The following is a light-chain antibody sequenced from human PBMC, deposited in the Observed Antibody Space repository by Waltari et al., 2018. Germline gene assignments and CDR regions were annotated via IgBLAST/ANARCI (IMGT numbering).Light chain of an antibody. V-gene: IGKV1-12*01. J-gene: IGKJ4*01. CDR1: QGISSW. CDR2: AAS. CDR3: QQANGFPLT. Sequence: DIQMTQSPSSLSASVGDRVTITCRASQGISSWLAWYQQTPVKASKLLIYAASSLQSGVPSRVRRSGSATEFTLTIISLQPEDFATYYCQQANGFPLTFGGGTKVEIK.